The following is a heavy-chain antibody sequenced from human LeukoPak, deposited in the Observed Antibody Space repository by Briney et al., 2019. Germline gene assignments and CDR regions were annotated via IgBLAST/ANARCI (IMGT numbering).Heavy chain of an antibody. CDR3: ARSRIAVAGPPSN. J-gene: IGHJ4*02. V-gene: IGHV1-46*03. CDR1: GYTFTGYY. Sequence: ASVKVSCKASGYTFTGYYMHWVRQAPGQGLEWMGIINPSGGSTSYAQKFQGRVTMTRDTSTSTVYMELSSLRSEDTAVYYCARSRIAVAGPPSNWGQGTLVTVSS. CDR2: INPSGGST. D-gene: IGHD6-19*01.